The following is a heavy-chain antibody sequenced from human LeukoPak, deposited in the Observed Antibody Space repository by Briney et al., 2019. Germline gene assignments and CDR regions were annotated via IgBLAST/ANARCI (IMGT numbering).Heavy chain of an antibody. Sequence: EGSLRLSCAASGFTFSSYWMHWVRQAPGKGLVWVSRINTDGSSTSYADSVKGRFTISRDNSKNTLYLQMNSLRAEDTAVYYCAKGLIYYDRSFDYWGQGTLVTVSS. J-gene: IGHJ4*02. V-gene: IGHV3-74*01. D-gene: IGHD3-22*01. CDR1: GFTFSSYW. CDR2: INTDGSST. CDR3: AKGLIYYDRSFDY.